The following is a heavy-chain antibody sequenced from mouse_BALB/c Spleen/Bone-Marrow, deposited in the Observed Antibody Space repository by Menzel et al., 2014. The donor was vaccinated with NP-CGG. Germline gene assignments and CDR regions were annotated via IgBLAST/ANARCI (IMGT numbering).Heavy chain of an antibody. J-gene: IGHJ4*01. CDR1: GYTFTSYW. Sequence: QVQLQQSGAELARPGASVKLSCKASGYTFTSYWMQWVKQRPGQGLEWIVAIYPGDGDTRYTQKFKGKATLTADKSSSLAYIQLSSLASEDSAVYYCARYYYAMDYWGQGTSVTVSS. V-gene: IGHV1-87*01. CDR3: ARYYYAMDY. CDR2: IYPGDGDT.